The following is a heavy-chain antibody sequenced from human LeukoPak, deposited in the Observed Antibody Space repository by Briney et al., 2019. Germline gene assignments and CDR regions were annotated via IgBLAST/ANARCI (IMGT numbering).Heavy chain of an antibody. CDR2: ISWNSGSI. D-gene: IGHD3-22*01. J-gene: IGHJ4*02. Sequence: GRSLRLSRAASGFTFDDYAMHWVRQAPGKGLEWVSGISWNSGSIGYADSVKGRFTISRDNAKNSLYLQMNSLRAEDTALYYCAKDRYYDSSGYYYFDYWGQGTLVTVSS. CDR1: GFTFDDYA. CDR3: AKDRYYDSSGYYYFDY. V-gene: IGHV3-9*01.